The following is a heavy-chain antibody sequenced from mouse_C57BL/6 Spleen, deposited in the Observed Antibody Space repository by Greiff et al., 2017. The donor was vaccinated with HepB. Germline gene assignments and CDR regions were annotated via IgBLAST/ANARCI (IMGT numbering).Heavy chain of an antibody. CDR2: INPYNGGT. Sequence: EVQLQQSGPVLVKPGASVKMSCKASGYTFTDYYMNWVRQSHGKSLEWIGVINPYNGGTSYNQKFKGKATLTVDKSSSTAYMELNSLTSEDSAVYYCARDTTVVGYFDVWGTGTTVTVSS. J-gene: IGHJ1*03. D-gene: IGHD1-1*01. V-gene: IGHV1-19*01. CDR3: ARDTTVVGYFDV. CDR1: GYTFTDYY.